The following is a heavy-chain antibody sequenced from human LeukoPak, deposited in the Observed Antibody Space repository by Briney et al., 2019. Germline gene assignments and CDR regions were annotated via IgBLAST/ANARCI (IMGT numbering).Heavy chain of an antibody. CDR3: ARSYSRIHFDY. V-gene: IGHV4-59*01. J-gene: IGHJ4*02. D-gene: IGHD6-13*01. CDR2: IYTSGNT. CDR1: GDSLSSYY. Sequence: SETLSLTCTVSGDSLSSYYWSWIRQPPGKGLEWIGYIYTSGNTNYNPSLKSRVTISVDTSRNQFSLKLTSVTPADTAVYYCARSYSRIHFDYWGQGTLVTVSS.